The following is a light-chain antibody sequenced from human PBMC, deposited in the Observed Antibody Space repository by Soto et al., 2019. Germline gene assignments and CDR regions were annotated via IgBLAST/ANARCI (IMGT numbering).Light chain of an antibody. Sequence: DIQLTQSPSFLPASVEDRVTITYPASQGISSYLAWYQQKPGKPPKLLIYAASTLQSGVPPRFSGSGSGTEFPLTVSSLQPEDVALYYCHQPTSYLRPFGGGTKVQIK. V-gene: IGKV1-9*01. CDR2: AAS. CDR3: HQPTSYLRP. CDR1: QGISSY. J-gene: IGKJ4*01.